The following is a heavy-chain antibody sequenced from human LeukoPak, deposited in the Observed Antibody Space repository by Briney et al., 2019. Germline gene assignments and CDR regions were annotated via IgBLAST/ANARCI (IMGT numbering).Heavy chain of an antibody. CDR3: ARGPPHRYCSGTSCCTRSWFDP. J-gene: IGHJ5*02. CDR2: INPNSGGT. Sequence: ASVKVSCKASGYTFTGYYMHWVRQAPEQGLEWMGWINPNSGGTSYAQKFQGRVTMTRDTSISTAYMELSRLRSDDTAVYYCARGPPHRYCSGTSCCTRSWFDPWGQGTLVTVSS. CDR1: GYTFTGYY. D-gene: IGHD2-2*02. V-gene: IGHV1-2*02.